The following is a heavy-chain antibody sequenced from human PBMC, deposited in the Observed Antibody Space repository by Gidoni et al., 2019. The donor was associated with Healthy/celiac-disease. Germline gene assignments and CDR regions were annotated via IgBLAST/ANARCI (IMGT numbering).Heavy chain of an antibody. V-gene: IGHV3-30*04. CDR3: ARDRGDFWSTFDY. Sequence: QVQLVESGGGVVQPGRSLRLSCADSGFTFSSYATHWVRQAPGKGLEWLAVISYDGSNKYYADSVKGRFTISRDNSKNTLYLQMNSLRAEDTAVYYCARDRGDFWSTFDYWGQGTLVTVSS. J-gene: IGHJ4*02. CDR1: GFTFSSYA. D-gene: IGHD3-3*01. CDR2: ISYDGSNK.